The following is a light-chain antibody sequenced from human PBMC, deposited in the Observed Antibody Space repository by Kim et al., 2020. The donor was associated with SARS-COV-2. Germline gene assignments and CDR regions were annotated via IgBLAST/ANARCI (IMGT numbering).Light chain of an antibody. CDR3: QAWDSSLVV. CDR2: QDS. V-gene: IGLV3-1*01. Sequence: SYELTQPPSVSVSLGQTASITCSGDKLGDKYACWYQQKPGQSPVLVIYQDSKRPSGIPERFSGSNSGNTATLTISGTQAMDEADYYCQAWDSSLVVFGGGTQLTVL. CDR1: KLGDKY. J-gene: IGLJ2*01.